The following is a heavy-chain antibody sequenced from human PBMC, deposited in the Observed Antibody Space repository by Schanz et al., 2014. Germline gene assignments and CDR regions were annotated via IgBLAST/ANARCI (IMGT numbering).Heavy chain of an antibody. D-gene: IGHD3-16*02. V-gene: IGHV3-48*03. CDR2: IGRRGQVI. J-gene: IGHJ5*02. CDR3: VRDERVISGVWFDP. CDR1: GFTFDNYA. Sequence: EVQLVESGGGLVQPGRSLRLSCAASGFTFDNYAMNWVRQAPGKGPEWVACIGRRGQVIYYADSMEGRFTISRDNARNTVSLQMNSLRADDTAVYYCVRDERVISGVWFDPWGQGTLVTVSS.